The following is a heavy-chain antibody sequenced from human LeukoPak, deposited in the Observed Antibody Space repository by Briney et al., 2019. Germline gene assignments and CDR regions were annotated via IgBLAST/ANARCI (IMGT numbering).Heavy chain of an antibody. CDR1: GFTLDDYA. J-gene: IGHJ4*02. D-gene: IGHD2/OR15-2a*01. CDR3: AKLNSLSFDY. CDR2: ISWNSGSI. Sequence: SLRLSRAAPGFTLDDYAMHWVRQAPGEGLEWVSGISWNSGSIGYADSVKGRFTISRDNAKNSLYLQMNSLRAEDTALYYCAKLNSLSFDYWGQGTLVTVSS. V-gene: IGHV3-9*01.